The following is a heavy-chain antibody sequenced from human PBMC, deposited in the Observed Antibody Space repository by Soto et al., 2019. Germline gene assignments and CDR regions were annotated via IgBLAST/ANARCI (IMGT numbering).Heavy chain of an antibody. D-gene: IGHD1-26*01. Sequence: QVQLVQSGAEVKKPGSSVRVSCKASGGTFSTYIISWVRQAPGQGLEWMGRISPMVGIAIYAQKFQGRIAITADKSTSIAYLEVTSLRNEDTAVYYGARHASGSYDYWGQGTLITVSS. V-gene: IGHV1-69*02. CDR2: ISPMVGIA. CDR1: GGTFSTYI. CDR3: ARHASGSYDY. J-gene: IGHJ4*02.